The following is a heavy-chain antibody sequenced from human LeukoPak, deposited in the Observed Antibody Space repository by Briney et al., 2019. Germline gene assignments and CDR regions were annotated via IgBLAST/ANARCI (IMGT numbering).Heavy chain of an antibody. J-gene: IGHJ4*02. CDR3: ARGVASPYFDY. CDR2: ISDDGSYT. V-gene: IGHV3-74*01. D-gene: IGHD2-15*01. CDR1: GFSFSSHW. Sequence: GGSLRLSCAASGFSFSSHWVHWVRQAPGKGLVWVSRISDDGSYTSNVDSVKGRFTISRDNVNNMLYLHMNSLRAEDTAVYYCARGVASPYFDYWGQGTLVTVSS.